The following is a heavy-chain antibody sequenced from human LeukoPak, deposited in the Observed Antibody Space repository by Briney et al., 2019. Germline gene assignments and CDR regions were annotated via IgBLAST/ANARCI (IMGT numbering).Heavy chain of an antibody. CDR1: GFTFSSYW. CDR3: ARDRNRYCSSTSCYQLDY. V-gene: IGHV3-74*01. D-gene: IGHD2-2*01. J-gene: IGHJ4*02. Sequence: SGGSLRLSCAASGFTFSSYWMHWVRQAPGKGLVWVSRINSDGSSTSYADSVKGRFTISRDNAKNTLYLQMNSLRAEDTAVYYCARDRNRYCSSTSCYQLDYWGQGTLVTVSS. CDR2: INSDGSST.